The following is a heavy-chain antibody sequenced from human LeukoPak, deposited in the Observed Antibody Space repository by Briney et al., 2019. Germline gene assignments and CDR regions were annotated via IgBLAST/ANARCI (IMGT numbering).Heavy chain of an antibody. D-gene: IGHD3-10*01. V-gene: IGHV3-48*03. CDR1: GFTFNSYE. Sequence: GGSLRLSCAASGFTFNSYEFYWVRQAPGKGLEWISYISSGGTTIRYADSVKGRFTISRDDAKQSLYLQMNSLRAEDTAIYYCGAARQFVGAFDIWGQGTLVTVSS. J-gene: IGHJ3*02. CDR3: GAARQFVGAFDI. CDR2: ISSGGTTI.